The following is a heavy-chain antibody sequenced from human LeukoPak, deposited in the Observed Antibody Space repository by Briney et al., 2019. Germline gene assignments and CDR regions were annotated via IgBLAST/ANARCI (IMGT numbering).Heavy chain of an antibody. V-gene: IGHV3-30-3*01. Sequence: PGGSLRLSCAASGFTFSSYAMHWVRQAPGKGLEWVAVISYDGSNKYYADSVKGRFTISRDNSKNTLYLQMNSLRAEDTAVYYCARAKYSTTGGFDYWGQGTLVTVSS. J-gene: IGHJ4*02. CDR3: ARAKYSTTGGFDY. CDR2: ISYDGSNK. CDR1: GFTFSSYA. D-gene: IGHD6-6*01.